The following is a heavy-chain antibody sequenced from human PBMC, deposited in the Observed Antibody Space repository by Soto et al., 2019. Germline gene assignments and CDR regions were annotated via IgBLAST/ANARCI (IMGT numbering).Heavy chain of an antibody. CDR1: GFTLSYYA. V-gene: IGHV3-30-3*01. Sequence: QVHLVESGGGVVQPGRSLRLSCAASGFTLSYYAVHWVRQATGKGLEWVAAISYDGNNKYYADSVKGRLTISRDNSKETVTLQMNSLRVEDTAVYYCARQGGGSYYYFDSWGQGTLVTVSS. CDR3: ARQGGGSYYYFDS. CDR2: ISYDGNNK. D-gene: IGHD1-26*01. J-gene: IGHJ4*02.